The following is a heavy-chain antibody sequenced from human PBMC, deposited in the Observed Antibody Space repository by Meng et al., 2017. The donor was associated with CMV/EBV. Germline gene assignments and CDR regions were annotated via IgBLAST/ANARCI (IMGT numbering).Heavy chain of an antibody. CDR3: ARGWGQLSR. CDR1: GFTFSSYW. Sequence: GESLKISCAASGFTFSSYWMSWVRQAPGKGLEWVANIKQDGSEKYYVDSVKGRFTISRDNAKTSLYLQMNGLRAEATAMYYCARGWGQLSRWGQGTLVTVSS. D-gene: IGHD6-6*01. V-gene: IGHV3-7*04. J-gene: IGHJ4*02. CDR2: IKQDGSEK.